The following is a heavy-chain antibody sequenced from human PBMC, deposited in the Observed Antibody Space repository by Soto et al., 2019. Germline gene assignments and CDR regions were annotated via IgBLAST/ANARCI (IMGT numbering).Heavy chain of an antibody. D-gene: IGHD3-22*01. CDR1: GGTFSCYA. CDR2: IIPIFGTA. Sequence: GASVKVYCKAAGGTFSCYAISWVRQAPGQGLEWMGGIIPIFGTANYAQKFQGRVTITADESTSTAYMELSSLRSEDTAVYYCARGLINYYDSSGYSYFDYWGQGTLVTVSS. J-gene: IGHJ4*02. V-gene: IGHV1-69*01. CDR3: ARGLINYYDSSGYSYFDY.